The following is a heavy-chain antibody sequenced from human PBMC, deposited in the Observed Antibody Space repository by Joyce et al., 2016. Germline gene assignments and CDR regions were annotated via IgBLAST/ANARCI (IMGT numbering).Heavy chain of an antibody. CDR2: INSDDSRI. D-gene: IGHD2-2*01. Sequence: EVQLVESGGGLVQPGGSLRLSCAASGIIFSNKEMNWVRQAAGKGLEWVSSINSDDSRIHYADSVRGRFTISRDNARNSLYLEMNSLRVEDTAIDYCTTPSCANWGQGSLVTVSS. V-gene: IGHV3-48*03. J-gene: IGHJ4*02. CDR3: TTPSCAN. CDR1: GIIFSNKE.